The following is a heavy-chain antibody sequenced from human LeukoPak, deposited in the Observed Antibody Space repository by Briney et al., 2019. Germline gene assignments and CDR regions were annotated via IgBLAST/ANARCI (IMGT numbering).Heavy chain of an antibody. CDR3: ARTGSTVTMLYPFDH. CDR2: IYYSGST. Sequence: SQTLSLTCTVSGGSISSYYWSWIRQPPGKGLEWIGYIYYSGSTNYNPSLKSRVSISVDTSKNQFSLKLSSVTAADTAVYYCARTGSTVTMLYPFDHWGQGTLVTVSS. V-gene: IGHV4-59*01. CDR1: GGSISSYY. D-gene: IGHD4-17*01. J-gene: IGHJ4*02.